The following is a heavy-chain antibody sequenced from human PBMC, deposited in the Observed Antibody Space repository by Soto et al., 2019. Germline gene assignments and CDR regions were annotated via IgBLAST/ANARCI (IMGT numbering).Heavy chain of an antibody. J-gene: IGHJ4*02. D-gene: IGHD3-22*01. CDR3: ARDRVGKDYYDSSGYVFDY. CDR1: GGTFSSYA. V-gene: IGHV1-69*12. CDR2: IIPIFGTA. Sequence: QVQLVQSGAEVKKPGSSVKVSCKASGGTFSSYAISWVRQAPGQGLEWMGGIIPIFGTANYAQKFQGRVTITADEXXSXAXXELSSLRSEDTAVYYCARDRVGKDYYDSSGYVFDYWGQGTLVTVSS.